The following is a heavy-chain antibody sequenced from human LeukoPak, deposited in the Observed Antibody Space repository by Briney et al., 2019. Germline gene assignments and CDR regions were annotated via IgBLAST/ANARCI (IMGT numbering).Heavy chain of an antibody. CDR2: MNPNSGNT. V-gene: IGHV1-8*02. CDR1: GYTFTGYY. D-gene: IGHD3-16*01. Sequence: ASVKVSCKASGYTFTGYYMHWVRQAPGQGLEWMGWMNPNSGNTGYAQKFQGRVTMTRNTSISTAYMELSSLRSEDTAVYYCARARALRGKYVNWFDPWGQGTLVTVSS. CDR3: ARARALRGKYVNWFDP. J-gene: IGHJ5*02.